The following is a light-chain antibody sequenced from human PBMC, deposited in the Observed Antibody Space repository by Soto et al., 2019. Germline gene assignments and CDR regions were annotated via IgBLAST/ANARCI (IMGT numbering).Light chain of an antibody. CDR3: QQSSSTPQT. J-gene: IGKJ4*01. CDR1: QSVGTY. V-gene: IGKV1-39*01. Sequence: DIQMTQSPSSLSASVGDRVTITCRASQSVGTYLSWYQQKQGKAPKLLINVASTLRSGVPSRFSGSGSGTDFTLAISSLQPEDFATYYCQQSSSTPQTFGGGTKVDIK. CDR2: VAS.